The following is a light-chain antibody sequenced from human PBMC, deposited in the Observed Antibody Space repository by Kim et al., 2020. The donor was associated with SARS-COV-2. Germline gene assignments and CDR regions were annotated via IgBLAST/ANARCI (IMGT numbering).Light chain of an antibody. CDR2: DAS. Sequence: EIVLTQSPATLSLSPGERATLSCRASQSIKTFLAWYQQKPGQAPRLLISDASNRATGVPARFTGSGSGTDFTLTISSLEPEDFAVYYCQQRSDWPPDTFGGGTKLEI. CDR1: QSIKTF. CDR3: QQRSDWPPDT. V-gene: IGKV3-11*01. J-gene: IGKJ4*01.